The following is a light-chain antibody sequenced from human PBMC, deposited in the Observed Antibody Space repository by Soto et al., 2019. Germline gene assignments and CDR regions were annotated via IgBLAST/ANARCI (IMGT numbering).Light chain of an antibody. V-gene: IGLV2-14*03. Sequence: QSVLTQPASVSGSPGQSITISCTGTGGDVGFYKYVSWYQHHPGKAPQLLIYDVTNRPSGVSDRFSGSKSGNTASLTISGLQAEDEANYYCSSCTSNTAVFGGGTKLTVL. CDR3: SSCTSNTAV. J-gene: IGLJ3*02. CDR2: DVT. CDR1: GGDVGFYKY.